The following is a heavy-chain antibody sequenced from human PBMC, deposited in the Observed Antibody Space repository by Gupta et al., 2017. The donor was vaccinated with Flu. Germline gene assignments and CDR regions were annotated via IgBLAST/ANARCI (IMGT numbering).Heavy chain of an antibody. D-gene: IGHD6-6*01. CDR3: ASGVGYSSSYSDPSDY. Sequence: QVQLVQSGAEVKKPGSSVKVSCKASGGTFSISAISWVRPSPGPGLEWMGGIIPIFGTANYAQKFQGRVTITADKSTSTAYMELSSLRSEDKAVYYCASGVGYSSSYSDPSDYWGQGTLVTVSS. J-gene: IGHJ4*02. CDR1: GGTFSISA. V-gene: IGHV1-69*06. CDR2: IIPIFGTA.